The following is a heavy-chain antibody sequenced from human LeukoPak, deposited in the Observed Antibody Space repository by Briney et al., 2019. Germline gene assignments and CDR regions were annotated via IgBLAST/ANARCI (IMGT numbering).Heavy chain of an antibody. CDR3: ARQKGTLRGYSGMDV. V-gene: IGHV5-51*01. J-gene: IGHJ6*02. CDR1: GYRFSSYW. Sequence: GESLKISCQGSGYRFSSYWIGWLRQMPGKGLEWMGIIFPFDSDTKYSPSFQGHVTISADKSINTTYLQWSSLKASDTAVYYCARQKGTLRGYSGMDVWGQGISVTVSS. CDR2: IFPFDSDT. D-gene: IGHD5-24*01.